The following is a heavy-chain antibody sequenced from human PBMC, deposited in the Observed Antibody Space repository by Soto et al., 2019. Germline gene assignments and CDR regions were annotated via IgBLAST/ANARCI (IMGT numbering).Heavy chain of an antibody. D-gene: IGHD6-25*01. CDR2: IYYSGST. V-gene: IGHV4-59*01. J-gene: IGHJ5*02. CDR3: ARDSVYIAARWLDP. CDR1: GGSISSYY. Sequence: SETLSLTCTVSGGSISSYYWSWIRQPPGKGLEWIGYIYYSGSTNYNPSLKSRVTISVDTSKNQFSLKLSSVTAADTAVYYCARDSVYIAARWLDPWGRGTLVTVSS.